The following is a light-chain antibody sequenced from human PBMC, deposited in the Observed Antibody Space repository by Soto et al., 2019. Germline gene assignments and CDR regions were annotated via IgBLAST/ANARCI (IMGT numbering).Light chain of an antibody. V-gene: IGLV1-44*01. CDR1: SSNIGSNT. Sequence: QAVVTQPPSASGTPGQRVTISWSGSSSNIGSNTVNWYQQLPGTAPKLLIYSNNQRPSGVPDRFSGSKSGTSASLAISGLQSEDEADYYCAAWDDSLNGRVFGGGTKLTVL. CDR2: SNN. J-gene: IGLJ3*02. CDR3: AAWDDSLNGRV.